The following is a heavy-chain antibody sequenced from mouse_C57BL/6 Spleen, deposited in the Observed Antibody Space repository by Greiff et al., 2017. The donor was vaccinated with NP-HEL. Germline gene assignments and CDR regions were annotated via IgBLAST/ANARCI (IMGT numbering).Heavy chain of an antibody. CDR3: ARYKDYDYGYYYAMDY. V-gene: IGHV7-3*01. Sequence: DVMLVESGGGLVQPGGSLSLSCAASGFTFTDYYMSWVRQPPGKALEWLGFIRNKANGYTTEYSSSVKGRFTISRDTSQSILYLQMNALRAEDSATYYCARYKDYDYGYYYAMDYWGQGTSVTVSS. J-gene: IGHJ4*01. CDR2: IRNKANGYTT. CDR1: GFTFTDYY. D-gene: IGHD2-4*01.